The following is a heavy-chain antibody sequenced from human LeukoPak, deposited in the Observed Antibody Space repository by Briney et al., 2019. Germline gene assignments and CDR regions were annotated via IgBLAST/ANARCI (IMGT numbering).Heavy chain of an antibody. CDR2: IYWDDDK. Sequence: SGPTLLKPAQTLTLTCTFSGFSLSTSGVGVGWIRQPPGKALEWLALIYWDDDKRYSPSLKSRLTITKDTSKNQVVLTMTNMDPVDTATYYCAHRGRGVAGLDYWGQGTLVTVSS. CDR3: AHRGRGVAGLDY. V-gene: IGHV2-5*02. CDR1: GFSLSTSGVG. J-gene: IGHJ4*02. D-gene: IGHD6-19*01.